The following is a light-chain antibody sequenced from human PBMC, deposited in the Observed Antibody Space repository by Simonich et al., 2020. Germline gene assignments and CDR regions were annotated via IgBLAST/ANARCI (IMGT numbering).Light chain of an antibody. J-gene: IGKJ4*01. CDR3: KQYYSTPLT. Sequence: DIQITQSPSSLSASVGDRVTITCRASHCISNSLAGYQQKPGKAPKLLLYAASRLESGVPSRFSGSGSGTDYTLTISSLQPEDFATYYCKQYYSTPLTFGGGTKVEIK. V-gene: IGKV1-NL1*01. CDR2: AAS. CDR1: HCISNS.